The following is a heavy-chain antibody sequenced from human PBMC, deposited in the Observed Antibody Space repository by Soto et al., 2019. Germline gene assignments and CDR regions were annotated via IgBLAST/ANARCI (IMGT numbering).Heavy chain of an antibody. D-gene: IGHD3-3*01. CDR1: GGSFKSGSYS. CDR3: ARDFAYFDS. V-gene: IGHV4-61*01. CDR2: VYQTGRT. J-gene: IGHJ4*02. Sequence: SETLSLTCTVSGGSFKSGSYSWSWIRQPPGKGLEWIGYVYQTGRTSYNPSLKSRVSISIDTSKNQFSLNLDSVTAADTAVYFCARDFAYFDSWGQGTLVTVPQ.